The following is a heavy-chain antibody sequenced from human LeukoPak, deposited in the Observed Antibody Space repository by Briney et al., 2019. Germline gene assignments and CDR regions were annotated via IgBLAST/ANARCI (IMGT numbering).Heavy chain of an antibody. V-gene: IGHV4-59*01. J-gene: IGHJ4*02. CDR1: GGSISGYY. CDR2: FYYSGST. Sequence: SETLSLTCTVSGGSISGYYWSWIRQPPGKGLEWIGYFYYSGSTNYNPSLKSRVTISVDTSKNQFSLKLTSLTAADTAVYYCARLVTAAYFDYWGQGTLVTVSS. CDR3: ARLVTAAYFDY. D-gene: IGHD6-13*01.